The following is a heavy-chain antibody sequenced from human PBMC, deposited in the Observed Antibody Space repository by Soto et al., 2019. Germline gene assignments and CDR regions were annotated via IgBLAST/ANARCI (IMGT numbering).Heavy chain of an antibody. D-gene: IGHD3-9*01. J-gene: IGHJ4*02. CDR3: AREYYDILTGHSHFDY. Sequence: QVQLQESGPGLVKPSQTLSLTCTVSGGSISSGGYYWSWIRQHPGKGLEWIGYIFYSGSTHYNPSLKSRLTISVDTSKNQFSLKLSSVTAADTAVYYCAREYYDILTGHSHFDYWGQGTLVTVSS. V-gene: IGHV4-31*03. CDR1: GGSISSGGYY. CDR2: IFYSGST.